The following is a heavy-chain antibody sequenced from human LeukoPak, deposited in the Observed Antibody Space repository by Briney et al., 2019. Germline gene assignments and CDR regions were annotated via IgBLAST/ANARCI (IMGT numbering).Heavy chain of an antibody. CDR3: ARGPHYDISKEWWFDP. CDR2: IYYSGST. Sequence: SETLSLTCTVSGGSISSYYWSWIRQPPGKGLEWIGYIYYSGSTNYNPSLKSRVTISVDTSKNQFSLKLSSVTAADTAVYYCARGPHYDISKEWWFDPWGQGTLVTVSS. D-gene: IGHD3-9*01. J-gene: IGHJ5*02. V-gene: IGHV4-59*01. CDR1: GGSISSYY.